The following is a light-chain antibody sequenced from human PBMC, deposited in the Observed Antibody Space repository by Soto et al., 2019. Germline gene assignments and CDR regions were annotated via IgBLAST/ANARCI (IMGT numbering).Light chain of an antibody. J-gene: IGKJ5*01. CDR3: QQYNNWPPIT. V-gene: IGKV3-20*01. CDR1: QTISSSY. Sequence: VLTQSPGTLSLSPGERATLSCRASQTISSSYLAWYQQKPGQAPRLIIYGASNRATGIPDRFSGSGSGTDFTLTISRLEPEDFAVYYCQQYNNWPPITFGQGTRLENK. CDR2: GAS.